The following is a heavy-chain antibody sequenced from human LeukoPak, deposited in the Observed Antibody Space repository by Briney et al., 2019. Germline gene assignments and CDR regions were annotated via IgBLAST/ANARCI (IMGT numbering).Heavy chain of an antibody. Sequence: GESLRLSCAASGFTFSSYGMHWVRQAPGKGLEWVAVIWYDGSNKYYADSVKGRFTISRDNSKNTLYLQMNSLRAEDTAVYYCARATYYYGSGSSGFDYWGQGTLVTVSS. D-gene: IGHD3-10*01. CDR3: ARATYYYGSGSSGFDY. V-gene: IGHV3-33*08. CDR1: GFTFSSYG. CDR2: IWYDGSNK. J-gene: IGHJ4*02.